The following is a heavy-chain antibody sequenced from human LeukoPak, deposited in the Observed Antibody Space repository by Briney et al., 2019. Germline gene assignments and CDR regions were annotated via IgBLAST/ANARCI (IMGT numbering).Heavy chain of an antibody. CDR3: AKSPKYYYGSGSYYYFDY. V-gene: IGHV3-53*01. J-gene: IGHJ4*02. D-gene: IGHD3-10*01. CDR2: IYSGGTT. CDR1: GFSVSSNY. Sequence: GGSLRLSCAASGFSVSSNYMSWVRQAPGKGLEWVSIIYSGGTTYYADSVKGRFTVSRDNSKNTLYLQMNSLRAEDTAVYYCAKSPKYYYGSGSYYYFDYWGQGTLVTVSS.